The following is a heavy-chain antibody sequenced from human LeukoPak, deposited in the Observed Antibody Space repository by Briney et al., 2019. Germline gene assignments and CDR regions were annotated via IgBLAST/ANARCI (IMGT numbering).Heavy chain of an antibody. CDR3: ASGHYYDFWSGSIPHYFDY. D-gene: IGHD3-3*01. Sequence: PSETLSLTCTVSGGSLSSYYWSWIRQPAGKGLEGIGRIYGSGSTNYNPSLTSRVSMSLETSKNQFSLKLSSVTAADTAVYYCASGHYYDFWSGSIPHYFDYWGQGTLVTVSS. CDR1: GGSLSSYY. J-gene: IGHJ4*02. CDR2: IYGSGST. V-gene: IGHV4-4*07.